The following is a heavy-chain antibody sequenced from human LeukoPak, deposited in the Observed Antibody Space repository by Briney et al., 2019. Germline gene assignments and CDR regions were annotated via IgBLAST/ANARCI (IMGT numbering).Heavy chain of an antibody. Sequence: SETLSLTCIVSGDSLSSYYWSWVRLPPGQGLEGIGYIYYSGRTNYNPSPQSPGTKSVDQSKNQFSLTPGSLAASAPGWYYCAGVLEPRYYYYYMEVWDKGTPVPASS. D-gene: IGHD3-3*01. CDR1: GDSLSSYY. V-gene: IGHV4-59*08. CDR2: IYYSGRT. J-gene: IGHJ6*03. CDR3: AGVLEPRYYYYYMEV.